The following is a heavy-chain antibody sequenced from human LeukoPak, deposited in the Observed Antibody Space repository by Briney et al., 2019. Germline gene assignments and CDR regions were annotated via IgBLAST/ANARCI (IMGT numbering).Heavy chain of an antibody. CDR3: ARGLVGAPLN. CDR1: GYSISSGYY. D-gene: IGHD1-26*01. V-gene: IGHV4-38-2*02. CDR2: IYHSGST. J-gene: IGHJ4*02. Sequence: SETLSLTCTVSGYSISSGYYWGWIRQPPGKGLEWIGSIYHSGSTYYNPSLKSRVTISVDTSKNQFSLKLSSVTAADTAVYYCARGLVGAPLNWGQGTLVTVSS.